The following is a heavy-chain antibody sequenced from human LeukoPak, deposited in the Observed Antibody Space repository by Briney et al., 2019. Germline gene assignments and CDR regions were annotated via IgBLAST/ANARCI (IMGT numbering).Heavy chain of an antibody. Sequence: GSLRLSCVASGFTFSSYSMNWVRQAPGKGLEWVSVISSGGSTNYADSVKGRFTISRDNSKNTLNLQMNSLRAEDTAVYYCARDSMIVGWYFQHWGQGTLVTVSS. CDR1: GFTFSSYS. J-gene: IGHJ1*01. CDR2: ISSGGST. CDR3: ARDSMIVGWYFQH. V-gene: IGHV3-66*01. D-gene: IGHD3-22*01.